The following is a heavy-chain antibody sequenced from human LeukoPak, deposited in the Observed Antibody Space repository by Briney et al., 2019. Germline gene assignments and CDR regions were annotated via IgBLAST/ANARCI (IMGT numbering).Heavy chain of an antibody. D-gene: IGHD3-10*01. CDR2: IHPKSGET. V-gene: IGHV1-2*02. Sequence: ASVKVSCKASGYSFTAFYIHWVRQAPGQGLEWMGWIHPKSGETNYAYKFRGRVTMTRDTSISTTYMDLGSLGSDDTAVYYCARDGEYGTGSYYRGCFDYWGQGTLVTVSS. CDR3: ARDGEYGTGSYYRGCFDY. J-gene: IGHJ4*02. CDR1: GYSFTAFY.